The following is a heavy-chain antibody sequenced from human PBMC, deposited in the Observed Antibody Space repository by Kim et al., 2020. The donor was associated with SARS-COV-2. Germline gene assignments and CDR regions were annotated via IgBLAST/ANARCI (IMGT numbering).Heavy chain of an antibody. CDR3: ARLKGI. J-gene: IGHJ3*02. V-gene: IGHV3-7*01. Sequence: QDGSDKYYVDSVKGRFTISRDNAKNSLYLQMNSLRAEDTAVYYCARLKGIWGQGTMVTVSS. CDR2: QDGSDK.